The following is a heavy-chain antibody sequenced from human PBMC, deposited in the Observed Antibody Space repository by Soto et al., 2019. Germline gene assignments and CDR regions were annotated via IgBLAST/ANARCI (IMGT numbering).Heavy chain of an antibody. V-gene: IGHV4-39*01. Sequence: SETMSLTCTFSGGSLSNSIDYLGWIRPPPGKGLEWIGSIYYSGSTYYNPSLKSRVTISVDTSKNQFSLKLSSVTAADTAVYYCARRLYYDSSGFEGGGMDVWGQGTTVTSP. CDR2: IYYSGST. CDR1: GGSLSNSIDY. D-gene: IGHD3-22*01. J-gene: IGHJ6*02. CDR3: ARRLYYDSSGFEGGGMDV.